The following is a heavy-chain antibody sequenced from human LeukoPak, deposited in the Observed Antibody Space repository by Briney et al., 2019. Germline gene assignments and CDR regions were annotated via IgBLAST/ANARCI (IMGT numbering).Heavy chain of an antibody. J-gene: IGHJ6*02. CDR3: ARARGYCSSTSCFGGYYYGMDV. D-gene: IGHD2-2*01. Sequence: GGSLRLSCAASGFTVSSNYMSRVRQAPGKGLEWVSVIYSGGSTYYADSVKGRFTISRHNSKNTLYLQMNSLRAEDTAVYYCARARGYCSSTSCFGGYYYGMDVWGQGTTVTVSS. CDR2: IYSGGST. V-gene: IGHV3-53*04. CDR1: GFTVSSNY.